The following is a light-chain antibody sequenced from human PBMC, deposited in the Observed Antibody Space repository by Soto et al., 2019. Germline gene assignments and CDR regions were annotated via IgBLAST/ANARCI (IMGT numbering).Light chain of an antibody. J-gene: IGKJ1*01. V-gene: IGKV3-15*01. Sequence: EIMMTQSAATLSVSPGERATLSCGASESVSSDLAWYQQKPGQGPRRLVYGASTRATGTPARFSGSGSGTEFTLTISSLQSEDFATYSCPQYNNWPWTFAQRTKVDIK. CDR1: ESVSSD. CDR2: GAS. CDR3: PQYNNWPWT.